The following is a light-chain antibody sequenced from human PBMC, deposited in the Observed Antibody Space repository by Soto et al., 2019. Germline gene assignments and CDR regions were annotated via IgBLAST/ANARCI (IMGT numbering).Light chain of an antibody. CDR1: QSVSSN. CDR3: QQYNNWPPIT. CDR2: GAS. Sequence: EIVMTQSPATLSVSPGERATLSCRASQSVSSNLAWYQQKPGQAPRLLIYGASTRATGITARFSGSGSGTDFILTISSLQSEDFAVYYCQQYNNWPPITFGQGTRLEIK. V-gene: IGKV3-15*01. J-gene: IGKJ5*01.